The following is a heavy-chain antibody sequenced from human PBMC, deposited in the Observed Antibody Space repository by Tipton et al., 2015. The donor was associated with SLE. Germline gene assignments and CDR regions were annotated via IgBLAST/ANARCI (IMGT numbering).Heavy chain of an antibody. Sequence: SLRLSCAASGFTFSDYYMSWIRQAPGKGLEWVSYISSSGSSTYYADSVKGRFTISRDNAKNSLYLQMNSLRAEDTAVYYCARSLVGATDVFDIWGQGTMVTVSS. J-gene: IGHJ3*02. V-gene: IGHV3-11*04. D-gene: IGHD1-26*01. CDR3: ARSLVGATDVFDI. CDR2: ISSSGSST. CDR1: GFTFSDYY.